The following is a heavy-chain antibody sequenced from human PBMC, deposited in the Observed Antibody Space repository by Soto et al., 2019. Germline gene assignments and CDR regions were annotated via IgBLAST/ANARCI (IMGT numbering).Heavy chain of an antibody. V-gene: IGHV4-59*08. CDR3: ARRWGFTFDF. D-gene: IGHD1-26*01. CDR1: GGSISSYY. J-gene: IGHJ4*02. CDR2: IYYSGST. Sequence: SETLSLTCTVSGGSISSYYWSWIRQPPGKGLEWIGYIYYSGSTNYNPSLKSRVTISVDTSKNQFSLKLSSVTAADTAVHYCARRWGFTFDFWGQGTLVTVSS.